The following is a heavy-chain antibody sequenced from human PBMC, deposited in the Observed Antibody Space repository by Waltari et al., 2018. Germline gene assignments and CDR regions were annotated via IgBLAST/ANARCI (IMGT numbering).Heavy chain of an antibody. CDR2: ISYDGSNK. J-gene: IGHJ4*02. CDR3: ASDGGVTGTTSSGLDY. Sequence: QVQLVESGGGVVQPGRSLRLSCAASGFPFSSYAMHWVRPAPGKGLEWLAVISYDGSNKYYADSVKGRITISRDNSKNTLYLQMNSLRAEDTAVYYCASDGGVTGTTSSGLDYWGQGTLVTVSS. CDR1: GFPFSSYA. V-gene: IGHV3-30-3*01. D-gene: IGHD1-7*01.